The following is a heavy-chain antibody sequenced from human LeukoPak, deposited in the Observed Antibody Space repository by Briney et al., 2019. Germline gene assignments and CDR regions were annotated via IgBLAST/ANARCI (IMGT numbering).Heavy chain of an antibody. D-gene: IGHD5/OR15-5a*01. CDR2: IWYDGNNI. CDR1: GFTFSSYA. J-gene: IGHJ4*02. Sequence: PGGSLRLSCAASGFTFSSYAMHWVRQAPGKGLEWVAVIWYDGNNIYYVDSVKGRFTISRDNSKNKLYLQMNSLRAEGTAVYYCARESTRGISPDYWGQGTLVTVSS. CDR3: ARESTRGISPDY. V-gene: IGHV3-33*01.